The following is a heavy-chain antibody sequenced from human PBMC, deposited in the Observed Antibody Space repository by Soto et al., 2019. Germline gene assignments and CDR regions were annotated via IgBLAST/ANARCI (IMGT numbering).Heavy chain of an antibody. Sequence: PGXSLRLSCTASGSTFRSYGMNWVLKAPGKGLEWVSSITNSGNYIYYADSVQGRFTISRDNARNSLYLQMNRMRAEDTAVYFCARDESAGSSIRYWGQGSLVTVSS. J-gene: IGHJ4*02. V-gene: IGHV3-21*01. D-gene: IGHD2-2*01. CDR1: GSTFRSYG. CDR2: ITNSGNYI. CDR3: ARDESAGSSIRY.